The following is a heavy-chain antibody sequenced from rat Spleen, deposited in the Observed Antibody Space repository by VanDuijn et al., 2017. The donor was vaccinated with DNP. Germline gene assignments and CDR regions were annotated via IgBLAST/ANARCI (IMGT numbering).Heavy chain of an antibody. CDR2: INSDSSNI. CDR3: ARLSYNSGLY. J-gene: IGHJ2*01. Sequence: EVHLVESGGGLVQPGGSLKVSCVASGFTFSDYVMHWFRQAPENGIEWLAFINSDSSNIQYTETVEGRFIVSRDNAKNTVDMQLSSLRSEDTALYYCARLSYNSGLYWGQGVMVTVSS. CDR1: GFTFSDYV. D-gene: IGHD4-3*01. V-gene: IGHV5-41*01.